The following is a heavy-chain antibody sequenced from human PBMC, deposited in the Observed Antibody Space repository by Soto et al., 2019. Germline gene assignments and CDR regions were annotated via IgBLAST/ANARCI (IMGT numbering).Heavy chain of an antibody. CDR2: INPSGGST. V-gene: IGHV1-46*01. CDR1: GYTFTSYY. Sequence: QVQLVQSGAEVKKPGASVKVSCKASGYTFTSYYMHWVRQAPGQGLEWMGIINPSGGSTSYAQKFQGGVIMTRDTSTSPVYMELSSLRAEDTAVYYCAREVTMIAVVINLDYYGMDVWGQGTTVTVSS. D-gene: IGHD3-22*01. J-gene: IGHJ6*02. CDR3: AREVTMIAVVINLDYYGMDV.